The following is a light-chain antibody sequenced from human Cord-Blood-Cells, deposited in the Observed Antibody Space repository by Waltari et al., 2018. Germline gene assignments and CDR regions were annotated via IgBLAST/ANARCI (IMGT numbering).Light chain of an antibody. V-gene: IGLV2-8*01. Sequence: QSALTQPPSASGSPGQSVTISCTGTSSDVAGYNYVPWYQQHPGKAPKLMIYEVSKRPAGVPDRFSGSKSGNTASLTVSGLQAEDEADYYCSSYAGSNNFVVFGGGTKLPVL. CDR1: SSDVAGYNY. CDR2: EVS. J-gene: IGLJ2*01. CDR3: SSYAGSNNFVV.